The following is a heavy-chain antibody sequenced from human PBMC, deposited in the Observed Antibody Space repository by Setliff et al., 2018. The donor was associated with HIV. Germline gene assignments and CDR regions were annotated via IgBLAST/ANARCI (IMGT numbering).Heavy chain of an antibody. CDR1: GGTFRSNA. D-gene: IGHD6-13*01. Sequence: SVKVSCKASGGTFRSNAISWVRQAPGQGLEWMGGIIPLFGTANSAQKFQGRVTITADKSTSTAYLELNSLRSEDSAIYYCAREIQIAVAAVGWFDPWGQGTLVTVSS. V-gene: IGHV1-69*06. CDR2: IIPLFGTA. J-gene: IGHJ5*02. CDR3: AREIQIAVAAVGWFDP.